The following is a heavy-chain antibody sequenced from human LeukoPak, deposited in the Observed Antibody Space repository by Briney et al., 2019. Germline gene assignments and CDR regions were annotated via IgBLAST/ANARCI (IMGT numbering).Heavy chain of an antibody. J-gene: IGHJ4*02. V-gene: IGHV1-2*02. Sequence: ASVKVSCKASGYTFTGYYMHWVRQAPGQGLEWMGWINPNSGGTNYAQKFQGRVTMTRDTSISTAYMELSRLRSDDTAVYYCARDIGGWWDPIDYWGQGTLVTVSS. CDR3: ARDIGGWWDPIDY. CDR2: INPNSGGT. D-gene: IGHD1-26*01. CDR1: GYTFTGYY.